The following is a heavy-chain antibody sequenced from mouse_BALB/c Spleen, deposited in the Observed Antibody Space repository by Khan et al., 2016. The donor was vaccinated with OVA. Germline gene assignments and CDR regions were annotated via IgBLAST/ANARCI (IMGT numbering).Heavy chain of an antibody. Sequence: LVQSGGDLKKPGGSLKLSCAASGFTFTSYSMSWVHQTPDKRLEWVASISSGGDYPYYPDSVKGRFTISRENVKNTLYLQMSDLKSEDTAMYYCARHLTGSFDYWGQGTTVTVSS. CDR1: GFTFTSYS. D-gene: IGHD4-1*01. CDR2: ISSGGDYP. CDR3: ARHLTGSFDY. J-gene: IGHJ2*01. V-gene: IGHV5-6*01.